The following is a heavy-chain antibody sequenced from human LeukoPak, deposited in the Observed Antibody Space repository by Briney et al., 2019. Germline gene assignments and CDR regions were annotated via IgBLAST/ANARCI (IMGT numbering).Heavy chain of an antibody. CDR1: GFTFSSYS. D-gene: IGHD6-13*01. CDR3: ARGMKQQLFYYYYGMDV. CDR2: ISSSSSYR. J-gene: IGHJ6*02. V-gene: IGHV3-21*01. Sequence: GGSLRLSCAASGFTFSSYSMNWVRQAPGKGLEWVSSISSSSSYRYYADSVKGRFTISRDNAKNSLYLQMNSLRGEDTAVYYCARGMKQQLFYYYYGMDVWGQGTTVTVSS.